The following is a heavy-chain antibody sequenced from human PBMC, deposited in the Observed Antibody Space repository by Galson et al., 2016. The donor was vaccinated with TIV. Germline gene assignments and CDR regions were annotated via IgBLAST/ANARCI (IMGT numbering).Heavy chain of an antibody. J-gene: IGHJ4*02. CDR1: GLTVSTNY. CDR3: ARDYDSSGNRGRFDH. CDR2: VYSAGSA. Sequence: SLRLSCAASGLTVSTNYMSWIRPAPGKGLEWVSIVYSAGSAYYADSVKGRFTLSRDNSKNTVYLQLNNLRAEDTAVYYCARDYDSSGNRGRFDHWGQGTLVTVSS. V-gene: IGHV3-53*01. D-gene: IGHD3-22*01.